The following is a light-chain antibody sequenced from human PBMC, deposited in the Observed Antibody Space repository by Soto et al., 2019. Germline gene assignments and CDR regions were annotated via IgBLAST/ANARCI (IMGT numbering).Light chain of an antibody. V-gene: IGKV1-5*03. CDR2: KAS. Sequence: DIQMTQSPSTLSASVGDRVTITCRASQSISSWLAWYQQKPGKAPKLLIYKASSLESGVPSRFSGSGSGTEFTLTISSLQPDDFATYYCQQYNSSPWTFGQGTKGKSN. CDR1: QSISSW. J-gene: IGKJ1*01. CDR3: QQYNSSPWT.